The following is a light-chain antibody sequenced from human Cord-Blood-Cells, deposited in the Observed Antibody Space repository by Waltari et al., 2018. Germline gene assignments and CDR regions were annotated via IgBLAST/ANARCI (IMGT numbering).Light chain of an antibody. J-gene: IGLJ3*02. Sequence: QSALTQPASVSGSPAQSITISCTGTSSDVGGYNYVSWYQQHPGNAPKLMIYDVSKRPSGVSNRFSGSKSGNTASLTISGLQAEDEADYYCSSYTSSSTWVFGGGTKLTVL. V-gene: IGLV2-14*01. CDR3: SSYTSSSTWV. CDR2: DVS. CDR1: SSDVGGYNY.